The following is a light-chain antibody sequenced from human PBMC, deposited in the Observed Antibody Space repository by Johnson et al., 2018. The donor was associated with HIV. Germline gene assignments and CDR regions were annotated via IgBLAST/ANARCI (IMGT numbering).Light chain of an antibody. J-gene: IGLJ1*01. V-gene: IGLV1-51*02. CDR1: SSNIGNNY. Sequence: QAVLTQPPSVSAAPGQKVTISCSGSSSNIGNNYVSWYQQLPGTAPKLLIYENNKQPSVIPDRFSASKYGTSATLGITALQPGDEAGYYCGTWDSSLRAYVFVTGTKVTVL. CDR3: GTWDSSLRAYV. CDR2: ENN.